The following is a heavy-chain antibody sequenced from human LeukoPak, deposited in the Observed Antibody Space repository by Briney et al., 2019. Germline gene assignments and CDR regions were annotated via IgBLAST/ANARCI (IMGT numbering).Heavy chain of an antibody. D-gene: IGHD2-15*01. Sequence: PSETLSLTCAVYGGSFSGYYWSWIRQPPGKGLEWIGEINHSGSTNYNPSLKSRVTISVDTSKNQFPLKLSSVTAADTAVYYCARGRSVRAVVVAATYYFDYWGQGTLVTVSS. CDR1: GGSFSGYY. CDR3: ARGRSVRAVVVAATYYFDY. CDR2: INHSGST. J-gene: IGHJ4*02. V-gene: IGHV4-34*01.